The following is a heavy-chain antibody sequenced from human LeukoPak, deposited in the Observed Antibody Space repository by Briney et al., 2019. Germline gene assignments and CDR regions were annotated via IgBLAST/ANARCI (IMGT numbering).Heavy chain of an antibody. V-gene: IGHV4-39*07. D-gene: IGHD1-26*01. CDR1: GGSISSGSYY. J-gene: IGHJ6*03. Sequence: SETLSLTCTVSGGSISSGSYYWGWIRQPPGKGLEWIGSIYYSGSTYYNPSLKSRVTISVDTSKNQFSLKLSSVTAADTAVYYCARDFPDSGSYSCYYYYYMDVWGKGTTVTVSS. CDR2: IYYSGST. CDR3: ARDFPDSGSYSCYYYYYMDV.